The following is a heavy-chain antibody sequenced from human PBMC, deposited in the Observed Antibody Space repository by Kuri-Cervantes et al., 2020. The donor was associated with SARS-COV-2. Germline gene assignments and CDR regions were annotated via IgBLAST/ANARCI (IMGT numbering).Heavy chain of an antibody. D-gene: IGHD6-6*01. CDR3: AREVSSEQLVAFDY. V-gene: IGHV4-34*01. CDR1: GGSFSGYY. J-gene: IGHJ4*02. Sequence: SQTLSLTCAVYGGSFSGYYWSWIRQPPGKGLEWIGRINHSGSTNYNPSLKSRVTISVDTSKNQFSLKLSSVTAADTAVYYCAREVSSEQLVAFDYWGQGTLVTVSS. CDR2: INHSGST.